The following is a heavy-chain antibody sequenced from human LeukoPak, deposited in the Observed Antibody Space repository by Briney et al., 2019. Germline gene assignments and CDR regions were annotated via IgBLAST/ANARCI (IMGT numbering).Heavy chain of an antibody. Sequence: SETLSLTCTVSGGSISSYYWSWIRQPPGKGLEWIGYIYYSGSTNYNPSLKSRVTISVDTSKNQFSLKLSSVTAADTAVYYCASHYDILTGYYNVWGQGTLVTASS. CDR2: IYYSGST. D-gene: IGHD3-9*01. J-gene: IGHJ4*02. CDR3: ASHYDILTGYYNV. V-gene: IGHV4-59*01. CDR1: GGSISSYY.